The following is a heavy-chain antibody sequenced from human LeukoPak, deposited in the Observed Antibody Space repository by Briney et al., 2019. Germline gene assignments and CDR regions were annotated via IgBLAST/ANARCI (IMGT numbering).Heavy chain of an antibody. CDR2: FHPEDGET. V-gene: IGHV1-24*01. CDR3: ATGLWCGKYLDV. Sequence: ASVKVSCKVSGYTVTELSMHWVRQSPGKGLELMGGFHPEDGETIYAQKFQGRVTMTEDTSTDTAYMELSSLRSEDTAVYYCATGLWCGKYLDVWGKGTTVTVSS. J-gene: IGHJ6*04. D-gene: IGHD3-10*01. CDR1: GYTVTELS.